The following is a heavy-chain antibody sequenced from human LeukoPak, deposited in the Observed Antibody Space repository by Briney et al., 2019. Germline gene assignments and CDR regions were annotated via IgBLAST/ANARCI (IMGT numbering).Heavy chain of an antibody. CDR3: ARGVRFNYYYYYGMDV. CDR2: IFYTGNT. CDR1: GGSISSYH. Sequence: PSETLSLTCTVSGGSISSYHWSWIRQPPGKGLEWIGYIFYTGNTNYNPSLKSRVTISVDTSKNQFSLKLNSVTAADTAVYYCARGVRFNYYYYYGMDVWGQGTTVTVSS. V-gene: IGHV4-59*01. J-gene: IGHJ6*02. D-gene: IGHD3-3*01.